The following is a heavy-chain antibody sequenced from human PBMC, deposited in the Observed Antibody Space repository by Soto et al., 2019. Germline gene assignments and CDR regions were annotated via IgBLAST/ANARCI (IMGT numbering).Heavy chain of an antibody. CDR3: AVFEVSPTAIVDF. Sequence: LSLTSATCDVSSSSYTWSWGPQPPGKGLEWIGEIHHGGSTNYNPSLKSRVTMSVDTSKSQFALKLSSVTAADTAVYYCAVFEVSPTAIVDFWGQGSLVTVSS. CDR1: DVSSSSYT. J-gene: IGHJ4*02. CDR2: IHHGGST. V-gene: IGHV4-34*01. D-gene: IGHD2-2*01.